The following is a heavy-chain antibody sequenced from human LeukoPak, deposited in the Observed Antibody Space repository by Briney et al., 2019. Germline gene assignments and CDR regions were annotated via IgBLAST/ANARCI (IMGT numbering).Heavy chain of an antibody. D-gene: IGHD3-3*01. CDR1: GGSFSGYY. Sequence: SETLSLTCAVYGGSFSGYYWSWIRQPPGKGLEWIGEINHSGSTNYNPSLKSRVTISVDTSKNQFSLKLSSVTAADTAVYYCASWGVTVFGVVIDYWGQGTLVTVSS. J-gene: IGHJ4*02. CDR3: ASWGVTVFGVVIDY. CDR2: INHSGST. V-gene: IGHV4-34*01.